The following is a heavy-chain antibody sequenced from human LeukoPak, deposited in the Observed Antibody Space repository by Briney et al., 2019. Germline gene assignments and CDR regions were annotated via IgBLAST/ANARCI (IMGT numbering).Heavy chain of an antibody. D-gene: IGHD6-13*01. CDR1: GFTFSSYW. CDR3: AKDLRYSSTWDYFDY. Sequence: GGSLRLSCAASGFTFSSYWMHWVRQAPGKGLVWVSRNNGDGTSTKYADSVKGRFTISRDNSKNTLYLQMNSLRAEDTAVYYCAKDLRYSSTWDYFDYWGQGTLVTVSS. V-gene: IGHV3-74*01. CDR2: NNGDGTST. J-gene: IGHJ4*02.